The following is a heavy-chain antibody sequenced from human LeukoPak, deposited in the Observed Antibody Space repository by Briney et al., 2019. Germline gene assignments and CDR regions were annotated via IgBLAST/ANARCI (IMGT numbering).Heavy chain of an antibody. Sequence: GGSLRLSCAASGFTFSSYAMHWVRQAPGKGLEYVSAISSNGGSTYYANSVKGRFTISRDNSKNTLYLQMGSLRAEDMAVYYCARDYGLQAGYFDYWGQGTLVTVSS. V-gene: IGHV3-64*01. CDR3: ARDYGLQAGYFDY. D-gene: IGHD4-17*01. J-gene: IGHJ4*02. CDR2: ISSNGGST. CDR1: GFTFSSYA.